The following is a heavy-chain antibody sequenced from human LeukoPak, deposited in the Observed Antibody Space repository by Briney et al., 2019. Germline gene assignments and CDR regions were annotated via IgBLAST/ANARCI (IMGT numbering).Heavy chain of an antibody. J-gene: IGHJ4*02. CDR2: INHSGST. V-gene: IGHV4-34*01. CDR1: GGSFSGYY. D-gene: IGHD3-10*02. CDR3: ATGQSEVYVVRIEY. Sequence: PSETLSLTCAVYGGSFSGYYWSWIRQPPGKGLEWIGEINHSGSTNYNPSLKSRVTISVDTSNNHFSLKLTSVSAADTAIYYCATGQSEVYVVRIEYWGQGSLVTVSS.